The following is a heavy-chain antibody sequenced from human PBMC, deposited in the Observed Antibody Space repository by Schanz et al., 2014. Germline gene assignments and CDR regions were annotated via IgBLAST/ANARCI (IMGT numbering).Heavy chain of an antibody. Sequence: EVHLVESGGGLVQPGGSLRLSCASSGFSFTTYAMSWVRQALGKGLEWVSSISSGGGSTYYADSVKGRFTISRDNSKNTLYLQMKSLRAEDTAVYYCARVKYCTITSCYRAETEGIYYMDVWGKGTTVTVSS. CDR3: ARVKYCTITSCYRAETEGIYYMDV. CDR2: ISSGGGST. J-gene: IGHJ6*03. V-gene: IGHV3-23*04. D-gene: IGHD2-2*01. CDR1: GFSFTTYA.